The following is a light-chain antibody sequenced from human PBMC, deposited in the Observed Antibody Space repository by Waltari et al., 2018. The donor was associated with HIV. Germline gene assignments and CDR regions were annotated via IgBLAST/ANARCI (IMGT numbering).Light chain of an antibody. V-gene: IGLV2-23*03. Sequence: QSALTQPASVSGSPGQSITLSCTGTHRDVGSCNLVSWYQPHPGKAPKLMIYEGSKRPSGVSNRFSGSKSGNTASLTISGLQAEDEADYYCCSYAGSNTFVFGTGTKVTVL. CDR2: EGS. CDR3: CSYAGSNTFV. CDR1: HRDVGSCNL. J-gene: IGLJ1*01.